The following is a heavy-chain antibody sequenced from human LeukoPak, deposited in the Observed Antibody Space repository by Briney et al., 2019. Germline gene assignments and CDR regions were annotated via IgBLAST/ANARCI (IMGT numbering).Heavy chain of an antibody. CDR1: GGSFGGYY. V-gene: IGHV4-34*01. J-gene: IGHJ4*02. D-gene: IGHD6-19*01. CDR2: INYSGST. CDR3: AREVSYSSGWHFDD. Sequence: SETLSLTCTVYGGSFGGYYWSWIRQPPGKGLEWIGEINYSGSTNYNPSLKSRVTISVDTSKNQFSLKLSSVTAADTAVYYCAREVSYSSGWHFDDWGQGTLVTVSS.